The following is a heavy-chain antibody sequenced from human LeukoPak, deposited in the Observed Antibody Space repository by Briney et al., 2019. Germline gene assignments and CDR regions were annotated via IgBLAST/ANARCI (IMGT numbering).Heavy chain of an antibody. J-gene: IGHJ4*02. CDR3: ARLVDSGYYFDY. CDR1: GGSISSSSYY. V-gene: IGHV4-39*01. Sequence: SETLSLTCTVSGGSISSSSYYWGWIRQPPGKGLEWIGSIYYSGSTYYNPSLKSRVTISVDTSKNQFSLKLGSVTAADTAVYYCARLVDSGYYFDYWGQGTLVTVSS. CDR2: IYYSGST. D-gene: IGHD3-10*01.